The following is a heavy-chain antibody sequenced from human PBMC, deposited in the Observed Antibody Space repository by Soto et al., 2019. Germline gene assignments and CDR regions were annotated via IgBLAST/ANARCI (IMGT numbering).Heavy chain of an antibody. V-gene: IGHV5-51*01. D-gene: IGHD3-22*01. J-gene: IGHJ4*02. Sequence: PXEFLKTSFKSCGSSFTSYWIDWVRQIPGKGAEWMGISYPGDSDTRYSPSFQGQVTISADKSISTAYLQWSSLKASDTAMYYCARHSEAYDSSGYYYTPHSHFDYWGQGTLVTVSS. CDR1: GSSFTSYW. CDR3: ARHSEAYDSSGYYYTPHSHFDY. CDR2: SYPGDSDT.